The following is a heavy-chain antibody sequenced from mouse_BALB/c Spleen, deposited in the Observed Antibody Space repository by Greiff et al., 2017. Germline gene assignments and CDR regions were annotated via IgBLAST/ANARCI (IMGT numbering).Heavy chain of an antibody. J-gene: IGHJ4*01. CDR2: ISYSGST. V-gene: IGHV3-2*02. Sequence: EVQLQQSGPGLVKPSHSLSLTCTVTGYSITSDYAWNWIRQFPGNKLEWMGYISYSGSTSYNPSLKSRISITRDTSKNQFFLQLNSVTTEDTATYYCARYDGYYPLAMDYWGQGTSVTVSS. D-gene: IGHD2-3*01. CDR3: ARYDGYYPLAMDY. CDR1: GYSITSDYA.